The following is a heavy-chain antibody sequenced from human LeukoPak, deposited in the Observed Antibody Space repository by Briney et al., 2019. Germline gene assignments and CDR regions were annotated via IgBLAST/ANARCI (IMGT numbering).Heavy chain of an antibody. Sequence: GGSLRLSCVSSGFTFSNYWMKRVRQAPGKGLEWVASINEDGSGKFSVGSVKDRITISRDNTRNSLDLQINSLTVVDTAIYYCARDDGDVWGTGTTVTVSS. J-gene: IGHJ6*04. V-gene: IGHV3-7*01. CDR3: ARDDGDV. CDR1: GFTFSNYW. CDR2: INEDGSGK.